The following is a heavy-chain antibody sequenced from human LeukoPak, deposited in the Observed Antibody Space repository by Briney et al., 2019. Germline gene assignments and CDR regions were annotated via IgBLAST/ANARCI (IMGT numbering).Heavy chain of an antibody. CDR2: INPNSGGT. CDR1: GYTFTGYY. J-gene: IGHJ5*02. D-gene: IGHD6-6*01. Sequence: GASVKVSCKASGYTFTGYYMHWVRQAPGQGLEWMGWINPNSGGTNYAQKFQGRVTMTRDTSISTAYMELSRLRSDDTAVYYCARERRIAVPDWFDPWGQGTLVTVSS. V-gene: IGHV1-2*02. CDR3: ARERRIAVPDWFDP.